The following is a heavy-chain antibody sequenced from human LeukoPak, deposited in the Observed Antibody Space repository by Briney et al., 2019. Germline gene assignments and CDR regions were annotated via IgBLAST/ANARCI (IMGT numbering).Heavy chain of an antibody. J-gene: IGHJ4*02. Sequence: PSETLSLTCTVSGGSISSGGYYWSWIRQHPGKGLEWIGYIYYSGSTYYNPSLKSRVTISVDTSKNQFSLKPSSVTAADTAVYYCASILLSYDSSGYHYYFDYWGQGTLVTVSS. CDR1: GGSISSGGYY. CDR2: IYYSGST. D-gene: IGHD3-22*01. V-gene: IGHV4-31*03. CDR3: ASILLSYDSSGYHYYFDY.